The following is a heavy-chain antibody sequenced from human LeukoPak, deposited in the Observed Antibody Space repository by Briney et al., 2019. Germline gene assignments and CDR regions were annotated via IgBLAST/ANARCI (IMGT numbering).Heavy chain of an antibody. D-gene: IGHD2-2*01. CDR1: GFTVSSNY. J-gene: IGHJ4*02. CDR3: ATDPIGYCSSTSCQKKTDV. V-gene: IGHV3-53*04. CDR2: IYSGGST. Sequence: GSLRLSCAASGFTVSSNYMSWVRQAPGRGLEWVSVIYSGGSTYYADSVKGRFTISRHNSKNTLYLQMNSLRSEDTAVYYCATDPIGYCSSTSCQKKTDVWGQGTLVTVSS.